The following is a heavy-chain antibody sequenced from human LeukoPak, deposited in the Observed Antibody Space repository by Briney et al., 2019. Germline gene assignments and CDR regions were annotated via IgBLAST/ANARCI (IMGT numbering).Heavy chain of an antibody. CDR2: IYTSGST. J-gene: IGHJ4*02. CDR1: GGSISSGSYY. D-gene: IGHD3-22*01. V-gene: IGHV4-61*02. CDR3: ARWVDDYYDSRPYYFDY. Sequence: PSETLSLTCTVSGGSISSGSYYWSWIREPAGKGLEWIGRIYTSGSTNYNPSLKSRVTMSVDTSKNQFSLKLSSVTAADTAVYYCARWVDDYYDSRPYYFDYWGQGTLVTVSS.